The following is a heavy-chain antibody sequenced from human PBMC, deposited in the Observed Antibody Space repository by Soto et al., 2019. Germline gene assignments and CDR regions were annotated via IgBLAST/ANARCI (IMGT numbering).Heavy chain of an antibody. D-gene: IGHD5-12*01. Sequence: SETLSLTCTVSGGCMRSSRYYWGWIRQPPGKGLEWIGSIYYSGSTYYNPSLKSRVTISVDTSKNQFSLKLSSVTAADTAVYYCARVRLSERWLQLGGWFDPWGQGTLVTVSS. V-gene: IGHV4-39*01. CDR2: IYYSGST. CDR3: ARVRLSERWLQLGGWFDP. CDR1: GGCMRSSRYY. J-gene: IGHJ5*02.